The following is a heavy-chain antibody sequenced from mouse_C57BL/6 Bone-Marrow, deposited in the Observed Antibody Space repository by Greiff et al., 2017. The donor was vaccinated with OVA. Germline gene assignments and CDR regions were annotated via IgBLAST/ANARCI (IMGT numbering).Heavy chain of an antibody. D-gene: IGHD1-1*02. CDR3: ARGVGEDY. Sequence: VQRVESGAELARPGASVKMSCKASGYTFTSYTMHWVKQRPGQGLEWIGYINPSSGYTKYNQKFKDKATLTADKSSSTAYMQLSSLTSEDSAVYYCARGVGEDYWGQGTTLTVSS. CDR1: GYTFTSYT. V-gene: IGHV1-4*01. J-gene: IGHJ2*01. CDR2: INPSSGYT.